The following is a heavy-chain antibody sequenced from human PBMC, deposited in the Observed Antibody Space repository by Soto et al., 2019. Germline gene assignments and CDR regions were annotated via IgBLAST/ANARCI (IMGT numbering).Heavy chain of an antibody. CDR1: GFTFSDYD. J-gene: IGHJ4*02. CDR2: IGTADDT. Sequence: EVQLVESGGGLVQPGGSLRLSCAASGFTFSDYDMHWVRQVTGKGLEWVSTIGTADDTYYPGSVKGRFTISRENAKNSLYLQMNSLRAEDTAVYYCARLHAYGVHIDYWGQGILVTVSS. CDR3: ARLHAYGVHIDY. D-gene: IGHD4-17*01. V-gene: IGHV3-13*01.